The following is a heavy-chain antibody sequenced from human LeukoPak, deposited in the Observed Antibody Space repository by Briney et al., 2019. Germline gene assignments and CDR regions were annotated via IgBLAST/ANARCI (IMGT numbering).Heavy chain of an antibody. Sequence: EGSLRLSCEASGFTFSAYAMTWVRQAPGKGLEWVSTIRGSDRETYYADSVKGRFTVSRDNSKNTLYLQMNSLRAEDTALYYCAKGGYSTPFDPWGQGTLVTVSS. CDR2: IRGSDRET. V-gene: IGHV3-23*01. J-gene: IGHJ5*02. D-gene: IGHD1-26*01. CDR1: GFTFSAYA. CDR3: AKGGYSTPFDP.